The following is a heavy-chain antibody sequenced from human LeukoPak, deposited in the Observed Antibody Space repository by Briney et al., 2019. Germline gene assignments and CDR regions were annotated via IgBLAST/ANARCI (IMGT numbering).Heavy chain of an antibody. Sequence: PGGSLRLSCAASGFTFSSSSMNWVRQAPGKELEWVSYISSSSSTMYYADSVKGRFTISRDNAKNSLYLQMNSLRAEDTAVYYCARDRGRDGYNFDYWGQGTLVTVSS. CDR1: GFTFSSSS. V-gene: IGHV3-48*01. CDR2: ISSSSSTM. J-gene: IGHJ4*02. CDR3: ARDRGRDGYNFDY. D-gene: IGHD5-24*01.